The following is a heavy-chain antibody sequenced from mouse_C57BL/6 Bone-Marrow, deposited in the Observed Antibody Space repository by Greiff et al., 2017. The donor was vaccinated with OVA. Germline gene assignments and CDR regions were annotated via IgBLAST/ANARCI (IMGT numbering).Heavy chain of an antibody. D-gene: IGHD4-1*01. CDR3: ARIANWVYYYAMDY. CDR2: ILPGSGST. CDR1: GYTFTGYC. Sequence: QVQLQQSGAELMKPGASVKLSCKATGYTFTGYCIEWVKQRPGHGLEWIGEILPGSGSTNYNQKFKGKATFTADTSSNTASLQLSSLTPEDSAIYYCARIANWVYYYAMDYWGQGTSVTVSS. J-gene: IGHJ4*01. V-gene: IGHV1-9*01.